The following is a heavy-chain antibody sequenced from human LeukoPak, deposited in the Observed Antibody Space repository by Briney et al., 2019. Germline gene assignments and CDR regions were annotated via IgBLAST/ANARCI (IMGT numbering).Heavy chain of an antibody. Sequence: PGGSLRLSCAASGFTFSSYSMNWVRQAPGKGLEWVSSISGSGGSTYYADSVKGRFTISRDNSKNTLYLQMNSLRAEDTAVYYCAASYGDYYPLDYWGQGTLVTVSS. CDR1: GFTFSSYS. CDR3: AASYGDYYPLDY. D-gene: IGHD4-17*01. CDR2: ISGSGGST. J-gene: IGHJ4*02. V-gene: IGHV3-23*01.